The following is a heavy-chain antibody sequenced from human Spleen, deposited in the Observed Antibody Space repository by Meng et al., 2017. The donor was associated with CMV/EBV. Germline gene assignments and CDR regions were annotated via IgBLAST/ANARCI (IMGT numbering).Heavy chain of an antibody. CDR1: GFTFSSYM. CDR3: ARGNYYGMDV. J-gene: IGHJ6*02. Sequence: GGSLRLSCAAYGFTFSSYMMNWVRQAPGQGLEWVASISSTSTYISYADPLKGRFTVSRDNAKNSLFLQMNSLRAEDTAVYYCARGNYYGMDVWGQGTTVTVSS. V-gene: IGHV3-21*01. CDR2: ISSTSTYI.